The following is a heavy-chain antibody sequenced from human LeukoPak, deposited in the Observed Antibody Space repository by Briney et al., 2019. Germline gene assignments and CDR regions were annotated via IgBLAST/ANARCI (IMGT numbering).Heavy chain of an antibody. J-gene: IGHJ4*01. CDR2: IKQDGGEK. D-gene: IGHD6-13*01. Sequence: GGSLIRSCSVSGFTFSSYWMNWVRQAPGKGLEWVASIKQDGGEKSYVDSVRGRFTISRDNAKNSLYLQMTSLRAEDTAVYYCARDGTAAGLYFDLWGQGSLVTVSS. V-gene: IGHV3-7*01. CDR1: GFTFSSYW. CDR3: ARDGTAAGLYFDL.